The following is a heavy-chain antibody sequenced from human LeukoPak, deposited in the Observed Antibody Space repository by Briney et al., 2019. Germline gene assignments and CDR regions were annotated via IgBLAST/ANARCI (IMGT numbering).Heavy chain of an antibody. CDR3: ARDHYSSFVLTNNWFDP. Sequence: ASVKVSCKASGYTFTGYYMHWVRQAPGQGLEWMGWINPNSGGTNYAQKFQGRATMTRDTSISTAYMELSRLRSDDTSVYYCARDHYSSFVLTNNWFDPWGQGTLVTVSS. CDR1: GYTFTGYY. CDR2: INPNSGGT. D-gene: IGHD6-6*01. J-gene: IGHJ5*02. V-gene: IGHV1-2*02.